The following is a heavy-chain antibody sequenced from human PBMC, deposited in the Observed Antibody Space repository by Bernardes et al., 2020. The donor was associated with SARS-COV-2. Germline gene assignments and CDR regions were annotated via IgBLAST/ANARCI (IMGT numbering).Heavy chain of an antibody. D-gene: IGHD2-15*01. CDR2: VHYSGST. Sequence: SEPLYLTCTVSGDSINSSYWSWIRQSPGKGLEWIAYVHYSGSTNYNPSLKSRVAISIDTSKNQFSLKLSSVTAADTAVYYCARDAVGYYFDYWGQGTLVTVSS. CDR3: ARDAVGYYFDY. CDR1: GDSINSSY. J-gene: IGHJ4*02. V-gene: IGHV4-59*13.